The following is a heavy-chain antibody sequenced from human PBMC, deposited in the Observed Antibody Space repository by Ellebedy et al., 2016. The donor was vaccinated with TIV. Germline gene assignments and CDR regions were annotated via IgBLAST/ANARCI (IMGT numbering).Heavy chain of an antibody. Sequence: GESLKISCTASGFAFNTSAMHWVRQAPGKGLEWVAIMWSIGDNRYYTDSVKGRFTISRDDAKKTLFLQRDSLRADDTAVYYCAGDPPASGYALDVWGQGTTVTVSS. CDR3: AGDPPASGYALDV. CDR1: GFAFNTSA. D-gene: IGHD3-10*01. CDR2: MWSIGDNR. V-gene: IGHV3-33*01. J-gene: IGHJ6*02.